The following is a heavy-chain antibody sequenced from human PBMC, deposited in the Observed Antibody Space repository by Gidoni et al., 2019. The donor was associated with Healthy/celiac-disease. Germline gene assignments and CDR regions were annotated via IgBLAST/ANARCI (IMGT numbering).Heavy chain of an antibody. J-gene: IGHJ6*02. CDR2: IWYDGSNK. CDR3: ARDLFSTTVVKRGTGYYYYGMDV. Sequence: QVQLVESGGGVVQRGRSLRLSWAASGLSFSSFVMHWVRQAPGKGLEWVAVIWYDGSNKYYADSVKGRFTISRDNSKNTLYLQMNSLRAEDTAVYYCARDLFSTTVVKRGTGYYYYGMDVWGQGTTVTVSS. CDR1: GLSFSSFV. D-gene: IGHD4-17*01. V-gene: IGHV3-33*01.